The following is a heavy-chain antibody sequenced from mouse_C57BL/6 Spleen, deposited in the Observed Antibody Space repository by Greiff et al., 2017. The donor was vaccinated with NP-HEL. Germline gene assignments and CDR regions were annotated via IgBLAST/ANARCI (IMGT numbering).Heavy chain of an antibody. D-gene: IGHD3-2*02. J-gene: IGHJ3*01. CDR1: GYSITSGYY. CDR2: ISYDGSN. V-gene: IGHV3-6*01. CDR3: ARVGDSSGYFSWFAY. Sequence: EVKLMESGPGLVKPSQSLSLTCSVTGYSITSGYYWNWIRQFPGNKLEWMGYISYDGSNNYNPSLKNRISITRDTSKNQFFLKLNSVTTEDTATYYCARVGDSSGYFSWFAYWGQGTLVTVSA.